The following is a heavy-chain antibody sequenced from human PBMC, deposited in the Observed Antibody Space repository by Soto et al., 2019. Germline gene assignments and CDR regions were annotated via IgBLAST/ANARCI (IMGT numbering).Heavy chain of an antibody. D-gene: IGHD5-18*01. J-gene: IGHJ6*02. CDR3: AKDKSNTARYYYGMDV. Sequence: GGSLRLSCAASGFTFSSYAMSWVRQAPGKGLEWVSAISGSGGSTYYADSVKGRFTISRDNSKNTLYLQMNSLRAEDTAVYYCAKDKSNTARYYYGMDVWGQGTTVTVSS. V-gene: IGHV3-23*01. CDR2: ISGSGGST. CDR1: GFTFSSYA.